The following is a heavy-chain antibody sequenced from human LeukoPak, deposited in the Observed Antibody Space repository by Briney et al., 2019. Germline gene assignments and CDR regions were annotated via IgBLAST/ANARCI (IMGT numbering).Heavy chain of an antibody. D-gene: IGHD6-13*01. V-gene: IGHV1-2*02. CDR3: ARDIAAAGKGDYYYYMDV. Sequence: ASVKVSCKASGGTFSSYAISWVRQAPGQGLEWMGWINPNSGGTNYAQKFQGRVTMTRDTSISTAYMELSRLRSDDTAVFYCARDIAAAGKGDYYYYMDVWGKGTTVTVSS. CDR2: INPNSGGT. CDR1: GGTFSSYA. J-gene: IGHJ6*03.